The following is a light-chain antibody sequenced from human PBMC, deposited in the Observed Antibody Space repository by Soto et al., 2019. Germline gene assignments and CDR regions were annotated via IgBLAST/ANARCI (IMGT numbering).Light chain of an antibody. CDR2: DAS. CDR3: QQYNNWHQK. Sequence: ETMMTQSPDTLSVSLGERATLSRRASQSLRSSLAWYQQKPGQAPRLLIYDASTRATGIPARFSGSGSGTDFTLTISGLQSEDFEVYYCQQYNNWHQKFGQGTKADI. V-gene: IGKV3-15*01. J-gene: IGKJ1*01. CDR1: QSLRSS.